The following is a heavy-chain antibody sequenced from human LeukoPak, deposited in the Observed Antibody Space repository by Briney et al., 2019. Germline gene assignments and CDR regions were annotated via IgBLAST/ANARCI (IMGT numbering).Heavy chain of an antibody. J-gene: IGHJ3*02. CDR2: IKQDGSVK. CDR1: AFTLSSYW. V-gene: IGHV3-7*01. D-gene: IGHD5-12*01. CDR3: LVTTRSYAFDI. Sequence: GGSLRHSCAASAFTLSSYWMSLVRQPPWKGLEGVASIKQDGSVKNYIDSVKRRFTISRDNAKNSLYLQMISMRAEDASLYYCLVTTRSYAFDIWGQGTMVTVSS.